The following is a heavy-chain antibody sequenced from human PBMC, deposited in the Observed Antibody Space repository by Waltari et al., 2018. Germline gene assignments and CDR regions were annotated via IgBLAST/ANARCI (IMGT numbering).Heavy chain of an antibody. J-gene: IGHJ3*02. CDR3: ARSPGGRFLEWLSGYNAFDI. D-gene: IGHD3-3*01. CDR2: ISSSSSYI. Sequence: EVQLVESGGGLVKPGGSLRLSCAASGFTFSSYSMNWVRQAPGKGLGWVSSISSSSSYIYYADSVKGRFTISRDNAKNSLYLQMNSLRAEDTAVYYCARSPGGRFLEWLSGYNAFDIWGQGTMVTVSS. CDR1: GFTFSSYS. V-gene: IGHV3-21*01.